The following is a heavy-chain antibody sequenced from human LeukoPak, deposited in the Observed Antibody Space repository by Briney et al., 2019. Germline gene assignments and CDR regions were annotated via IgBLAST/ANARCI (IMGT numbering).Heavy chain of an antibody. J-gene: IGHJ4*02. CDR3: ARDIAVSGNYFDY. CDR1: GFTFSNYW. CDR2: INSDMSST. Sequence: GGSLRLSCAASGFTFSNYWMHWVRQAPGKGLVWVSRINSDMSSTNYADSVKGRFTISRDNAKNTLYLQMNSLRAEDTAVYYCARDIAVSGNYFDYWGQGTPVTVSS. V-gene: IGHV3-74*01. D-gene: IGHD6-19*01.